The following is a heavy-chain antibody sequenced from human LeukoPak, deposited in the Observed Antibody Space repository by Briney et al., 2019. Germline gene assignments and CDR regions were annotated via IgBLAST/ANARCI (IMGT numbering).Heavy chain of an antibody. CDR1: GYTFTSYG. D-gene: IGHD2-2*01. V-gene: IGHV1-18*01. CDR2: ISAYNSNT. CDR3: ARDLGYCSTTSCLRNWFDP. Sequence: ASVKVSCKASGYTFTSYGISWVRQAPGKGLEWMGWISAYNSNTNYAQKLQGRVTMTTDTSTSTVYMELRSLRSDDTAVYYCARDLGYCSTTSCLRNWFDPWGQGTLVTVSS. J-gene: IGHJ5*02.